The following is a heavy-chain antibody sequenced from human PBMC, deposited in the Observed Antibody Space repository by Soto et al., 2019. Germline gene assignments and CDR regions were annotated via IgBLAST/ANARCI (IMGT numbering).Heavy chain of an antibody. CDR1: GYSFMKYG. CDR3: SREASVLIPAAQPSRFDS. V-gene: IGHV1-18*01. J-gene: IGHJ4*02. D-gene: IGHD2-2*01. CDR2: ISPYSGYT. Sequence: ASVKVSCKGFGYSFMKYGINWVRQAPGQGLEWVGWISPYSGYTHSAQKFHGRLTLTTDTAASTAYMELRILRSADTALYYCSREASVLIPAAQPSRFDSWGQGTLVTVSS.